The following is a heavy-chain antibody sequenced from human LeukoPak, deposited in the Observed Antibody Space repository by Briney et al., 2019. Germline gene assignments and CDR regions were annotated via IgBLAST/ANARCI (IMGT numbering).Heavy chain of an antibody. D-gene: IGHD4-17*01. J-gene: IGHJ4*02. CDR2: IYTSGST. Sequence: SETLSLTCTVSGGSISSYYWSWIRQPAGKGLEWIGRIYTSGSTNYNPSLKSRVTISVDTSKNQFSLKLSSVTAADTAVYYCASSAPDYGLDYWGQGTLVTVSS. V-gene: IGHV4-4*07. CDR3: ASSAPDYGLDY. CDR1: GGSISSYY.